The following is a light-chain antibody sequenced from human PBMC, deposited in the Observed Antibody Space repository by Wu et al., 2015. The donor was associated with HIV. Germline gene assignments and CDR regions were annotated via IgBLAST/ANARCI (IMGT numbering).Light chain of an antibody. J-gene: IGKJ4*01. Sequence: DIQMTQSPSSLSASVGDRITITCRASQDISNYLAWYQQKPGKVPKLLIYAASTLQSGVPSRFSGSGSGTDFTLTISSLQPEDVATYYCQKXNSAPLTFGGGTKGGDQT. CDR1: QDISNY. V-gene: IGKV1-27*01. CDR2: AAS. CDR3: QKXNSAPLT.